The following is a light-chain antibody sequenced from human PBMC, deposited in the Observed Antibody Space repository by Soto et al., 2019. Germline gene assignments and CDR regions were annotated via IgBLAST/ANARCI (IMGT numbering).Light chain of an antibody. CDR3: AGWDDSLSGVV. J-gene: IGLJ2*01. CDR1: SSNIGSNY. Sequence: QSVLTQPPSASGTPGQRVTISRSGSSSNIGSNYVYWYQQVPGTAPKLLIYRNNQRPSGVPDRFSGSKSGTSASLAISGLRSEDEADYYCAGWDDSLSGVVFGGGTKVTVL. V-gene: IGLV1-47*01. CDR2: RNN.